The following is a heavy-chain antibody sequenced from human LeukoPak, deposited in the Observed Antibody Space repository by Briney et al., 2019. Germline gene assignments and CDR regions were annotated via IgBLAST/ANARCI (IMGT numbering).Heavy chain of an antibody. D-gene: IGHD3-22*01. Sequence: GGSLRLSCAASGFTVSSNYMSWVRQAPGKGLEWVSFIYSGGSTYYADSVKGRFTISRDNAKNSLYLQMNSLRAEDTAVYYCASDSSGYYPTDYWGQGTLVTVSS. V-gene: IGHV3-66*01. J-gene: IGHJ4*02. CDR3: ASDSSGYYPTDY. CDR2: IYSGGST. CDR1: GFTVSSNY.